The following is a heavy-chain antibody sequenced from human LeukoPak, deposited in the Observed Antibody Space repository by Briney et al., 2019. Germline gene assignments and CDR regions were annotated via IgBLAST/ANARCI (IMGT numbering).Heavy chain of an antibody. D-gene: IGHD3-10*01. J-gene: IGHJ5*02. Sequence: SETLSLTCTVSGGSFSGYYWSWIRQPPGKGLEWIGEINHSGNTNSNPSLKSRVTMSVDTSKNQFSLKLSSVTAADTAVYYCARHLYVLLWFGELENWFDPWGQGTLVTVSS. V-gene: IGHV4-34*01. CDR3: ARHLYVLLWFGELENWFDP. CDR1: GGSFSGYY. CDR2: INHSGNT.